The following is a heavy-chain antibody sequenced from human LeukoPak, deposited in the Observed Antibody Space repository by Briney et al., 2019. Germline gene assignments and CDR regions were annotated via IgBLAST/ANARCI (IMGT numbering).Heavy chain of an antibody. J-gene: IGHJ4*02. CDR1: GYTFTSYG. CDR2: ISAYNGNT. Sequence: ASVKVSCKASGYTFTSYGISWVRQAPGQGLEWMGCISAYNGNTNYAQKLQDRVTMTTDTSTSTAYLELRSLRSDDTAVYYCAREDMVLWFGDYWGQGTLVTVSS. D-gene: IGHD3-10*01. V-gene: IGHV1-18*01. CDR3: AREDMVLWFGDY.